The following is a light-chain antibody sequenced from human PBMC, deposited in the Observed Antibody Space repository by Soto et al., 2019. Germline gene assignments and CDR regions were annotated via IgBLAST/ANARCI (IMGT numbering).Light chain of an antibody. Sequence: DIQMTQSPSAMSASIGDRVTITCRASQGISNYLVWFQQKPGKVPGRLIYAASSLQSGVPSRFSGSGSGTEFTLTISSLQPDDFATYYCQHYNSYSEAFGQGTKVELK. CDR3: QHYNSYSEA. V-gene: IGKV1-17*03. CDR1: QGISNY. CDR2: AAS. J-gene: IGKJ1*01.